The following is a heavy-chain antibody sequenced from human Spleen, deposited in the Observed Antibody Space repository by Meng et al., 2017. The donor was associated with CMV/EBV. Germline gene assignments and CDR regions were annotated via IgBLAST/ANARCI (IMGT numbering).Heavy chain of an antibody. CDR2: ISYDGSNK. J-gene: IGHJ4*02. CDR1: GFTFSSYA. Sequence: GESLKISCAASGFTFSSYAMHWVRQAPGKGLEWVAVISYDGSNKYYADSVKGRFTISRDNAKNSLYLQMNSLRAEDTAVYYCAREAEVNGNDYWGQGTLVTVSS. V-gene: IGHV3-30*04. CDR3: AREAEVNGNDY. D-gene: IGHD1-26*01.